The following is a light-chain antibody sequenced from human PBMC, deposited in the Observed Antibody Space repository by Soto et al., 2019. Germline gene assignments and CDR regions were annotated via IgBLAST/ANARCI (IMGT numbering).Light chain of an antibody. V-gene: IGKV1-5*01. CDR1: QSISIW. CDR2: DAS. Sequence: DIQMTQSPSTLSASVGDRVTITCRARQSISIWLAWYQQKPGKAPKLLIYDASILKSGVPSRFSGSGSGTEFTLTIRSLQPDDFATYYCQHGYVAPYNFGQGTKVDIK. CDR3: QHGYVAPYN. J-gene: IGKJ2*01.